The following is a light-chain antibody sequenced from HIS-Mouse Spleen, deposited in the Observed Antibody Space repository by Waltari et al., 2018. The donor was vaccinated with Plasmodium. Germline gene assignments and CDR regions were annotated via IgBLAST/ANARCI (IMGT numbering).Light chain of an antibody. J-gene: IGLJ3*02. V-gene: IGLV3-27*01. CDR1: VLAKKY. CDR3: YSAADNNWV. CDR2: KDS. Sequence: SYELTQPSSVSVSPGQTARITCSGDVLAKKYARWFQQKPGQAPVLVIYKDSERPSGIPGRFAGFSSGTTVTLTISGAQVEDEADYYCYSAADNNWVFGGGTKLTVL.